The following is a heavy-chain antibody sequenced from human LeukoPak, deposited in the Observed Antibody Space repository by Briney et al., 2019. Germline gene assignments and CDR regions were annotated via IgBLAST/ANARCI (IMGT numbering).Heavy chain of an antibody. D-gene: IGHD6-19*01. CDR2: IYYSGST. Sequence: PSETLSLTCTVSGGSISSSSYYWGWIRQPPGKGLEWIGSIYYSGSTYYNPSLKSRVTISVDTSKNQFSLKLSSVTAAHTAVYYCDVSDSSGSTQGYWGQGTLVTVSS. J-gene: IGHJ4*02. CDR1: GGSISSSSYY. CDR3: DVSDSSGSTQGY. V-gene: IGHV4-39*01.